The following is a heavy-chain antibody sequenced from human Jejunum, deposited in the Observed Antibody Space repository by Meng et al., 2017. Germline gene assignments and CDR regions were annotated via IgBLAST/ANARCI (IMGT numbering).Heavy chain of an antibody. J-gene: IGHJ4*01. V-gene: IGHV6-1*01. CDR2: TYYRSKWYN. Sequence: QVRLQQSGRGLVKPSQTLPLTFAISGDSVASNSAAWNWLRQSPSRGLEWLGRTYYRSKWYNDYAESVKSRITINPDTSKNQFSLQLNSVTPEDTAVYYCVRTSNWSLDYWGQGTLVTVSS. D-gene: IGHD6-13*01. CDR1: GDSVASNSAA. CDR3: VRTSNWSLDY.